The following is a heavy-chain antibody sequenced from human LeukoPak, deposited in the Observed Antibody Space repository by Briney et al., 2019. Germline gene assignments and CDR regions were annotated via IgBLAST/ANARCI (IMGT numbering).Heavy chain of an antibody. V-gene: IGHV1-2*06. Sequence: ASVKVSCKASGYTFTGYYMHWVRQAPGQGLEWMGRINPNSGGTNYAQKFQGRVTMTRDTSISTAYMELSRLRSDGTAVYFCARAGYYGEWLVLDYWGQGTLVTVSS. CDR2: INPNSGGT. J-gene: IGHJ4*02. D-gene: IGHD6-19*01. CDR3: ARAGYYGEWLVLDY. CDR1: GYTFTGYY.